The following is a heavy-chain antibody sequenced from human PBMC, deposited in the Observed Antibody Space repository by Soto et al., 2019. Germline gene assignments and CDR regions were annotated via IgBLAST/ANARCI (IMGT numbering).Heavy chain of an antibody. D-gene: IGHD2-2*01. J-gene: IGHJ6*03. CDR3: AKFVVPAANLYYYYYMDV. CDR2: ISGSGGST. Sequence: PGGSLRLPCAASGFTFSSYAMSWVRQALGKGLEWVSAISGSGGSTYYADSVKGPFTISRDNSKNTLYLKMNSLRAEDTAVYYYAKFVVPAANLYYYYYMDVWGKGTTVTVSS. V-gene: IGHV3-23*01. CDR1: GFTFSSYA.